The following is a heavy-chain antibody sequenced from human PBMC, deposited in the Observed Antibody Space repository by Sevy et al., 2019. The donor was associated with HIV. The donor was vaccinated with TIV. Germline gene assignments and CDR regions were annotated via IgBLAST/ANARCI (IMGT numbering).Heavy chain of an antibody. J-gene: IGHJ5*02. CDR2: ISGSGGST. D-gene: IGHD6-19*01. CDR3: ANDLVLPGIAVAGTEGNWLDP. Sequence: GGSLRLSCAASGFTFSSYAMSWVRQAPGKGLEWVSAISGSGGSTYYADSGKGRFTITTDNSKNTQYLQMNSLRAEDTAVYYWANDLVLPGIAVAGTEGNWLDPWGQGTLVTVSS. V-gene: IGHV3-23*01. CDR1: GFTFSSYA.